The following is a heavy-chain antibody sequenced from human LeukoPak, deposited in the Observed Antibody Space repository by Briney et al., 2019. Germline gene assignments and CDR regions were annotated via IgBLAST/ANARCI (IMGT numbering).Heavy chain of an antibody. CDR3: AREGGFYRPLDY. CDR1: GFAFSFSA. J-gene: IGHJ4*02. Sequence: GGSLRLSCEASGFAFSFSAMTWVRQAPGTGLEWVSTINANAINTYYADSVKGRFTISRDNSKSTLYLQLNSLRAEDTAVYYCAREGGFYRPLDYSGQGTLVTVSS. D-gene: IGHD3-3*01. CDR2: INANAINT. V-gene: IGHV3-23*01.